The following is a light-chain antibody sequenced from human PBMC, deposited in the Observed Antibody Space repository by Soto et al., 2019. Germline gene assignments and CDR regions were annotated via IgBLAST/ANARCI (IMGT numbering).Light chain of an antibody. V-gene: IGKV1-5*01. CDR1: QSVNAW. CDR2: RAS. Sequence: DIQMTQSPSTLSASVGDRVTITCRASQSVNAWLAWYQQKPAQAPTLLIHRASSLQSGVPSRFSGSGSGTEFTLTISSLQPDDFATYYCQQYNSYSSTFGQGTRLEIK. CDR3: QQYNSYSST. J-gene: IGKJ5*01.